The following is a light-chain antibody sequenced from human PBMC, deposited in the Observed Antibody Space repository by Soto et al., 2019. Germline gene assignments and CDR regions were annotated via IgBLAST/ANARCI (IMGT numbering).Light chain of an antibody. CDR2: SAS. Sequence: EIVLTQSPATLSLSPGERATLSCRASRSISSTVAWYQQKPGQAPRLLIHSASTRATGIPARFSGAEFGTEFTLAIGSLQSEDFAVYYCQQYDDWLTTFGQGTKVDIK. CDR3: QQYDDWLTT. CDR1: RSISST. V-gene: IGKV3-15*01. J-gene: IGKJ1*01.